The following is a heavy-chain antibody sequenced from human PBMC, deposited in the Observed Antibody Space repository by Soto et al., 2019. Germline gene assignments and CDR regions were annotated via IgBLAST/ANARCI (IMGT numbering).Heavy chain of an antibody. V-gene: IGHV3-23*01. CDR1: GFTFSTFA. J-gene: IGHJ4*02. CDR2: TSITGAST. Sequence: EVHLLESGGGLVQRGGSLRLSCAASGFTFSTFAMNWVRQAQGKGLEWVSSTSITGASTYYADSVRGRFTLSRDNSKNTLYLQMNSLRVDDTAVYYCTKVEGWELVPGDSWGQGTLVTVSS. CDR3: TKVEGWELVPGDS. D-gene: IGHD1-26*01.